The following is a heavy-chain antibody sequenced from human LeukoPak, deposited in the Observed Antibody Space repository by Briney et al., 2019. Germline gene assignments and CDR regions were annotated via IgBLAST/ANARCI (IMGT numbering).Heavy chain of an antibody. CDR2: IYSGGST. CDR3: AREVRSYDAFDI. Sequence: GGSLRLSCAASGFTVSSNYMSWVRQAPGKGLEWVSVIYSGGSTYYADSVKGRFTISRDNSKNTLYLQMDSLRAEDTAVYYCAREVRSYDAFDIWGQGTMVTVSS. J-gene: IGHJ3*02. CDR1: GFTVSSNY. V-gene: IGHV3-66*01.